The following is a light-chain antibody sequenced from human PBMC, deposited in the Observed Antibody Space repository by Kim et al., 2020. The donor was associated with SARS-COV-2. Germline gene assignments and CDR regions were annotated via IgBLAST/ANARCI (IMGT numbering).Light chain of an antibody. CDR3: SSYVRSNNYV. J-gene: IGLJ1*01. CDR2: EVN. CDR1: SRDVGGFNS. Sequence: GQPVTISSPGTSRDVGGFNSVSWYQQRPGKAPNLMIYEVNKRPSGVPDRFSGSRSGNTASLTVSGLQAEEEADYYCSSYVRSNNYVFGTGTKLTVL. V-gene: IGLV2-8*01.